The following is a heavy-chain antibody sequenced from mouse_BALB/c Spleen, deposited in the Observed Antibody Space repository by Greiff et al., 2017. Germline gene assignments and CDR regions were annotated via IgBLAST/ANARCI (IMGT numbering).Heavy chain of an antibody. Sequence: EVMLVESGGGLVKPGGSLKLSCAASGFTFSSYAMSWVRQSPEKRLEWVAEISSGGSYTYYPDTVTGRFTISRDNAKNTLYLEMSSLRSEDTAMYYCARAGTVKAMDYWGQGTSVTVSS. CDR2: ISSGGSYT. V-gene: IGHV5-9-4*01. D-gene: IGHD4-1*01. CDR1: GFTFSSYA. J-gene: IGHJ4*01. CDR3: ARAGTVKAMDY.